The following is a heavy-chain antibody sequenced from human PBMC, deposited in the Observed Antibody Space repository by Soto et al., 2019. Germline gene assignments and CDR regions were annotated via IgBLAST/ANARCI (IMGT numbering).Heavy chain of an antibody. CDR3: ARDKTYYYDSSGYKPHFDY. D-gene: IGHD3-22*01. Sequence: GGSLRLSCSASGFTFSIYAMHWVRQAPGKGLEWVSYISSSSSTIYYADSVKGRFTISRDNAKNSLYLQMNSLRDEDTAVYYCARDKTYYYDSSGYKPHFDYWGQGTLVTVSS. V-gene: IGHV3-48*02. CDR2: ISSSSSTI. J-gene: IGHJ4*02. CDR1: GFTFSIYA.